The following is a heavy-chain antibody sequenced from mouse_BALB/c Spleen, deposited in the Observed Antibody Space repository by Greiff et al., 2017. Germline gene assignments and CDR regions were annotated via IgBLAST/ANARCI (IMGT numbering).Heavy chain of an antibody. V-gene: IGHV6-6*02. CDR3: TRLHYFDY. CDR2: IRLKSNNYAT. J-gene: IGHJ2*01. D-gene: IGHD1-2*01. CDR1: GFTFSNYW. Sequence: EVQLQESGGGLVQPGGSMKLSCVASGFTFSNYWMNWVRQSPEKGLEWVAEIRLKSNNYATHYAESVKGRFTISRDDSKSSVYLQMNNLRAEDTGIYYCTRLHYFDYWGQGTTLTVSS.